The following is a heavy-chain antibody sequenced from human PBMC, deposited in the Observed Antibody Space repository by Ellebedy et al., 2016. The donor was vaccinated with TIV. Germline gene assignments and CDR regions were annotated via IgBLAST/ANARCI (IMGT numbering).Heavy chain of an antibody. Sequence: ASVKVSCKASGYTFVDYYIHWMRQTPGQGLEWMGWINPYNGRTNYARNFQGRVTMTRDTSITTAYMELSSLRSDDTAVYYCARVDYYDKSSIIRWFDAWGQGTLVTVSS. CDR3: ARVDYYDKSSIIRWFDA. CDR1: GYTFVDYY. CDR2: INPYNGRT. J-gene: IGHJ5*02. D-gene: IGHD3-22*01. V-gene: IGHV1-2*02.